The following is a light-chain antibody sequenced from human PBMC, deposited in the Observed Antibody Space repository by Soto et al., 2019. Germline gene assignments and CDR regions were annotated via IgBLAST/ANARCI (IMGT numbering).Light chain of an antibody. V-gene: IGKV3-15*01. Sequence: EIVMPQSPATLSVSPGERATLSCMASQSVSSNLAWYQQKPGQAPRLLIYGASTRATGIPARFSGSGSGTEFTLTISSLQSEDVALYYCQQYNNWPPYTFGQGTKLEIK. CDR1: QSVSSN. CDR2: GAS. CDR3: QQYNNWPPYT. J-gene: IGKJ2*01.